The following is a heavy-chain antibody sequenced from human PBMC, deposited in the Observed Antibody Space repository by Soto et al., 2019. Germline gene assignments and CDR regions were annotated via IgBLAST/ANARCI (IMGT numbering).Heavy chain of an antibody. CDR2: INAGNGNT. CDR3: ARWRGCSSTSCYSDLDY. V-gene: IGHV1-3*01. J-gene: IGHJ4*02. D-gene: IGHD2-2*01. CDR1: GYTFTSYA. Sequence: ASVKVSCKASGYTFTSYAMHWVRQAPGQMLEWMGWINAGNGNTKYSQKFQGRVTITRDTSASTAYMELSSLRSEDTAVYYCARWRGCSSTSCYSDLDYWGQGTLVTVSS.